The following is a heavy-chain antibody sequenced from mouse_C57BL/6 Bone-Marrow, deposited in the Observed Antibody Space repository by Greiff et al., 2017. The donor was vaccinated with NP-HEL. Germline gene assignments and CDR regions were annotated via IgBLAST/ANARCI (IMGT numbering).Heavy chain of an antibody. CDR2: IYPRSGNT. V-gene: IGHV1-81*01. CDR1: GYTFTSYG. D-gene: IGHD2-5*01. J-gene: IGHJ4*01. CDR3: ARSSNPLAMDD. Sequence: VQLQQSGAELARPGASVKLSCKASGYTFTSYGISWVKQRTGQGLEWIGEIYPRSGNTYYNEKFKGKATLTADKSSSTAYMELRSLASEDSAVCLCARSSNPLAMDDWGQGTSGTVSS.